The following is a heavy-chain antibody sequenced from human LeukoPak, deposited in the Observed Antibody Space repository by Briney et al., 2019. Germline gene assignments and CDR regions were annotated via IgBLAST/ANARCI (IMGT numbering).Heavy chain of an antibody. Sequence: TGGSLRLSCEGSRFTFSRYAMTWVRQAPGKGLEWVSAISGSGESTFYAESVEGRFTISRDNSKNTLYLQMKSLKADDTAVYYCARSFGYGVDAFDIWGQGTMVTVSS. CDR2: ISGSGEST. V-gene: IGHV3-23*01. J-gene: IGHJ3*02. CDR1: RFTFSRYA. CDR3: ARSFGYGVDAFDI. D-gene: IGHD5-18*01.